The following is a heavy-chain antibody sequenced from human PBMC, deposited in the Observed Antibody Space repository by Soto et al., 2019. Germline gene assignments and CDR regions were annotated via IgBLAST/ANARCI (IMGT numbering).Heavy chain of an antibody. V-gene: IGHV3-15*07. CDR3: TTGLVRDETGAYYYYYGMDV. J-gene: IGHJ6*02. Sequence: GGSLRLSCAASGFTFSNAWMNWVRQAPGKGLEWVGRIKSKTDGGTTDYAAPVKGRFTISRDDSKNTLYLQMNSLKTEDTAVYYCTTGLVRDETGAYYYYYGMDVWGQGTTVTVSS. CDR1: GFTFSNAW. CDR2: IKSKTDGGTT. D-gene: IGHD1-1*01.